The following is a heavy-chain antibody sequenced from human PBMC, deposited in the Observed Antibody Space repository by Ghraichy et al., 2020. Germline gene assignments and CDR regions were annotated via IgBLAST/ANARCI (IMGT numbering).Heavy chain of an antibody. J-gene: IGHJ6*02. CDR3: ARSRTIFGVAMAPHYGMDV. V-gene: IGHV1-18*01. CDR1: GYTFTSYG. D-gene: IGHD3-3*01. CDR2: ISAYNGNT. Sequence: ASVKVSCKASGYTFTSYGISWVRQAPGQGLEWMGWISAYNGNTNYAQKLQGRVTMTTDTSTSTAYMELRSLRSDDTAVYYCARSRTIFGVAMAPHYGMDVWGQGTTVTVSS.